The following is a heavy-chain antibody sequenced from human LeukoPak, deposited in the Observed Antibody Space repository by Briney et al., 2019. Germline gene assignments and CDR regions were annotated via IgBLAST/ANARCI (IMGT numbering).Heavy chain of an antibody. V-gene: IGHV4-59*01. CDR3: ARGQGELEPNDY. CDR2: IYYSGST. CDR1: GGSISSYY. J-gene: IGHJ4*02. Sequence: SETLSLTCTVSGGSISSYYWSWIRQPPGKGLEWIGYIYYSGSTNYNPSLKSRVTISVDTSKNQFSLKLSSVTAADTAVYYCARGQGELEPNDYWGQGTLVTVSS. D-gene: IGHD1-1*01.